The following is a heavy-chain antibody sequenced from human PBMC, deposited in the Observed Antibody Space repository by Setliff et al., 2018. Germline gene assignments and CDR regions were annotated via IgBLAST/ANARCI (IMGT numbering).Heavy chain of an antibody. J-gene: IGHJ4*02. D-gene: IGHD3-22*01. CDR3: ARYDSSGYSENYYFDY. CDR2: IYDSGRT. CDR1: GGSISDYY. V-gene: IGHV4-4*07. Sequence: SETLSLTCTVSGGSISDYYWSWIRQPAGKGLEWIGRIYDSGRTDYNPSLTSRVTMSLDTSKNQFSLKVTSVTAADTAVYYCARYDSSGYSENYYFDYWGQGTLVTVSS.